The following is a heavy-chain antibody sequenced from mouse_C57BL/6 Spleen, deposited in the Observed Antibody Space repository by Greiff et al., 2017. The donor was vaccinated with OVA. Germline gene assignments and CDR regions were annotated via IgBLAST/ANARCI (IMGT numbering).Heavy chain of an antibody. V-gene: IGHV1-76*01. Sequence: QVQLQQSGAELVRPGASVKLSCKASGYTFTDYYINWVKQRPGQGLEWIARIYPGSGNTYYNEKFKGKATLTAEKSSSTAYMQLSSLTSEDSAVYFCARGTLLDDWGQGTTLTVSS. CDR1: GYTFTDYY. J-gene: IGHJ2*01. D-gene: IGHD2-10*01. CDR2: IYPGSGNT. CDR3: ARGTLLDD.